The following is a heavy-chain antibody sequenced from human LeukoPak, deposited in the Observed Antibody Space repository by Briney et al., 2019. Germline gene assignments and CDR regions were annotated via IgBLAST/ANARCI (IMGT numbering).Heavy chain of an antibody. CDR1: GGSISSSNW. J-gene: IGHJ3*02. CDR2: IYHSGST. CDR3: ARDSYSSSWYPGAFDI. V-gene: IGHV4-4*02. Sequence: SGTLSLTCAVSGGSISSSNWWSWVRQPPGKGLEWIGEIYHSGSTNYNPSLKSRVTISVDKSKNQFSLKLSSVTAADTAVYYCARDSYSSSWYPGAFDIWGQGTMVTVSS. D-gene: IGHD6-13*01.